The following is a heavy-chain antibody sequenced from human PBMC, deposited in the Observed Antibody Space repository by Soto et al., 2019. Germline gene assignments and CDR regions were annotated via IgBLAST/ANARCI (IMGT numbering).Heavy chain of an antibody. CDR2: IKQDGSEK. CDR1: GFTFSSYW. V-gene: IGHV3-7*01. CDR3: QVSISNYYYYGMDV. J-gene: IGHJ6*02. D-gene: IGHD3-3*02. Sequence: RGSLRLSCAASGFTFSSYWMSWVRQAPGKGLEWVANIKQDGSEKYYVDSVKGRFTISRDNAKNSLYLQMNSLRAEDTAVYYCQVSISNYYYYGMDVSCPGTTVTVSS.